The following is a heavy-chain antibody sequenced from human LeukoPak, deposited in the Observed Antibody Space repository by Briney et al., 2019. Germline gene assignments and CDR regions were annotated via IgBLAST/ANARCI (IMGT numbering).Heavy chain of an antibody. Sequence: PGGSLRLSCAASGFTFSSYAMSWVRQAPGKGLEWVSAISGSGGSTYYADSVKGRFTISRDNSKNTLYLQMNSLRAEDTAVYYCAKGRPLGVVTAKTAYYFDYWGQGTLVTVSS. CDR3: AKGRPLGVVTAKTAYYFDY. J-gene: IGHJ4*02. D-gene: IGHD2-21*02. V-gene: IGHV3-23*01. CDR1: GFTFSSYA. CDR2: ISGSGGST.